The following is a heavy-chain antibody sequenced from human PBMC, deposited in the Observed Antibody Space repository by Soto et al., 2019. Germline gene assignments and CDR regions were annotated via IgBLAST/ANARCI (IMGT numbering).Heavy chain of an antibody. CDR1: GFTFSSYS. Sequence: GGSLRLSCAASGFTFSSYSMNWVRQAPGKGLEWVSSISSSSSYIYYADSVKGRFTISRDNAKNSLYLQMNSLRAEDTAVYYCARGSVSGLYCSSTSCSGIDYWGQGTLVTVSS. J-gene: IGHJ4*02. CDR3: ARGSVSGLYCSSTSCSGIDY. CDR2: ISSSSSYI. D-gene: IGHD2-2*01. V-gene: IGHV3-21*01.